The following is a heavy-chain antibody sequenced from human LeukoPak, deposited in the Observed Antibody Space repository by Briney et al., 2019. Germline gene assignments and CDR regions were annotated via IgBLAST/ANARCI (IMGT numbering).Heavy chain of an antibody. Sequence: PSETLSLTCTVSGGSISSYYWSWIRQPPGKGLEWIGYIYYSGGTNYNPSLKSRVTISIDTSKIQFSLKLSSVTAADTAVYYCATLSTVTTAGYFDYWGQGTLVTVSS. CDR2: IYYSGGT. CDR3: ATLSTVTTAGYFDY. V-gene: IGHV4-59*08. CDR1: GGSISSYY. D-gene: IGHD4-17*01. J-gene: IGHJ4*02.